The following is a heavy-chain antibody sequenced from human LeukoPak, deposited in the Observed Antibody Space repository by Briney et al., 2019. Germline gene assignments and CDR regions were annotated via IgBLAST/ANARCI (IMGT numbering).Heavy chain of an antibody. Sequence: GASVKVSCKASGYTFTGYYIHWVRRVPGQGLEWMGRINPNNGGTNYAQKFQGRVTMTRDMSMSTAYMELSRLRSVDTAVYYCAGEDNSSGYRPFDIWGQGTMVTVPS. CDR1: GYTFTGYY. J-gene: IGHJ3*02. CDR2: INPNNGGT. D-gene: IGHD3-22*01. CDR3: AGEDNSSGYRPFDI. V-gene: IGHV1-2*06.